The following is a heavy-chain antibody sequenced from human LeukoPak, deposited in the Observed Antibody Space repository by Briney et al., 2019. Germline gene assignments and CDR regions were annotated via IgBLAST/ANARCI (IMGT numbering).Heavy chain of an antibody. CDR2: INHSGST. CDR1: GGSFSGYY. CDR3: ARISSGSYPAYCYYYYGMDV. D-gene: IGHD3-10*01. J-gene: IGHJ6*02. V-gene: IGHV4-34*01. Sequence: SETLSLTCAVYGGSFSGYYWSWIRQPPGKGLEWIGEINHSGSTNYNPSLKSRVTISVDTSKNQFSLKLSSVTAADTAVYYCARISSGSYPAYCYYYYGMDVWGQGTTVTVSS.